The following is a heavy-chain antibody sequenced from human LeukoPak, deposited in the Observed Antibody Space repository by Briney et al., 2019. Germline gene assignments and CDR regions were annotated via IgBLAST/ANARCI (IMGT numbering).Heavy chain of an antibody. V-gene: IGHV4-39*07. D-gene: IGHD3-10*01. CDR2: IYYSGST. CDR3: ASGVGDYYGSGSYYSFDY. J-gene: IGHJ4*02. Sequence: SETLSLTCTVSGGSISSSSYYWGWIRQPPGKGLEWIGSIYYSGSTYYNPSLKSRVTISVDTSKNQFSLKLSSVTAADTAVYYCASGVGDYYGSGSYYSFDYWGQGTLVTVSS. CDR1: GGSISSSSYY.